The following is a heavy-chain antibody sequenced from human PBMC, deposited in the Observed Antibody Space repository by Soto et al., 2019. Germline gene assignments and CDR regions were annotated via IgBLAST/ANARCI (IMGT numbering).Heavy chain of an antibody. CDR1: GVSLSNARMG. J-gene: IGHJ4*02. V-gene: IGHV2-26*01. CDR2: IFSNDEK. Sequence: QVTLKESGPVLVKPTETLTLTCTVSGVSLSNARMGVSWIRQPPGKALEWLAHIFSNDEKSYSTSLKSRLTIANDTPKSQVVLTMTNVDAVDRATYYCARIRSSGWQQAAYWGQGTLVTVSS. CDR3: ARIRSSGWQQAAY. D-gene: IGHD6-19*01.